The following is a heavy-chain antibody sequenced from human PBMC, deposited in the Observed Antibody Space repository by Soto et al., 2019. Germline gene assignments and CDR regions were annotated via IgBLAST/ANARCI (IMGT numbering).Heavy chain of an antibody. CDR1: GGSFSGYY. CDR2: INHSGST. J-gene: IGHJ6*02. D-gene: IGHD3-10*01. V-gene: IGHV4-34*01. CDR3: ARRLLWFAQGGMDV. Sequence: QVQLQQWGAGLLKPSETLSLTCAVYGGSFSGYYWSWIRQPPGKGLEWIGEINHSGSTNYNPSLKSRVTISVDTSKNQFSLKLSSVTAADTAVYYCARRLLWFAQGGMDVWGQGTTVSVSS.